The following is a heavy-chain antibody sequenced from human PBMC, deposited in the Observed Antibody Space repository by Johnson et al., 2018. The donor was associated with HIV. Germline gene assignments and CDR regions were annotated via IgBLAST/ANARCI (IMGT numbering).Heavy chain of an antibody. J-gene: IGHJ3*02. Sequence: VQLVESGGGLVQPGGSLRLSCAASGFTISSNYMSWVRQVPGQGLECLSLIQTGGVTSFLNSVKGRFTISRDNAKNSLYLQMNSLRAEDTAVYYCARGWEGYSSSTLYAFDIWGQGTMVTVSS. CDR3: ARGWEGYSSSTLYAFDI. CDR2: IQTGGVT. CDR1: GFTISSNY. D-gene: IGHD6-6*01. V-gene: IGHV3-66*01.